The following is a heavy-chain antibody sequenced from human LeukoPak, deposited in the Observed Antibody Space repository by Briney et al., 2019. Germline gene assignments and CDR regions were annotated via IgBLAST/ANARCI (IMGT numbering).Heavy chain of an antibody. CDR2: IIPIFGTA. CDR3: ARGGYCSSTSCRRLRYNRFDP. J-gene: IGHJ5*02. CDR1: GGTFSSYA. V-gene: IGHV1-69*01. Sequence: SVKVSCKAFGGTFSSYAISWVRQAPGQGLEWMGGIIPIFGTANYAQKFQGRVTITADESTSTAYMELSSLRSEDTAEYYCARGGYCSSTSCRRLRYNRFDPWGQGTLVTVSS. D-gene: IGHD2-2*01.